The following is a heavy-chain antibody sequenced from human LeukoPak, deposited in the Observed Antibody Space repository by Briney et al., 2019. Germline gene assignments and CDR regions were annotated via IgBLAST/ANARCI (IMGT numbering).Heavy chain of an antibody. J-gene: IGHJ6*03. Sequence: GGSLRVSCAASGFTFDDYAMHWVRPGPGKGLEWVSGISWNSATIAYADSVKGRFTISRDNAKNSLYLEMNSLRPEDTALYYCAKDFIAAAGKSLDSFYYMDVWGKGTTVTVSS. D-gene: IGHD6-13*01. CDR2: ISWNSATI. CDR3: AKDFIAAAGKSLDSFYYMDV. V-gene: IGHV3-9*01. CDR1: GFTFDDYA.